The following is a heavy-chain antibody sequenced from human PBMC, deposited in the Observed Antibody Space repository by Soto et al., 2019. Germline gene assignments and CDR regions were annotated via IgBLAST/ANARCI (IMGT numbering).Heavy chain of an antibody. Sequence: GGSLRLSCAASGFTFSSYGMHWVRQAPGKGLEWVAVIWYDGSNKYYADSVKGRFTISRDNSKNTLYLQMNSLRAEDTAVYYCARGRQRIQLWAIDYWGQGTLVTVSS. CDR1: GFTFSSYG. D-gene: IGHD5-18*01. CDR3: ARGRQRIQLWAIDY. J-gene: IGHJ4*02. V-gene: IGHV3-33*01. CDR2: IWYDGSNK.